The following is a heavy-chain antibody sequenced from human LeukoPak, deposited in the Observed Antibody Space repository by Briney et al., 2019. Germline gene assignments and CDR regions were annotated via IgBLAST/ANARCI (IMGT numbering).Heavy chain of an antibody. CDR2: IRYDGSNK. D-gene: IGHD3-3*01. J-gene: IGHJ4*02. CDR3: AKLASYDFWSGYSHSVDY. V-gene: IGHV3-30*02. CDR1: GFTFSSYG. Sequence: GSLRLSCAASGFTFSSYGMHWVRQAPGKGLEWVAFIRYDGSNKYYADSVKGRFTISRDNSKNTLYLQMNSLRAEDTAVYYCAKLASYDFWSGYSHSVDYWGQGTLVTVSS.